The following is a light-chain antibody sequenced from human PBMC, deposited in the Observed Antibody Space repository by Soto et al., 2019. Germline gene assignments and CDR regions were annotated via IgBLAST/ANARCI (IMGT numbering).Light chain of an antibody. CDR2: PAS. Sequence: DIQMTQSPSSLSACVGDRVTSSCRASQSISSYLNWYQQKPGKAPKLVIYPASSLQSGVPSRFSGSGSGTDFTLTISSLPPEDFATYYCQQSYSNALTFGGGTKVDIK. V-gene: IGKV1-39*01. J-gene: IGKJ4*01. CDR3: QQSYSNALT. CDR1: QSISSY.